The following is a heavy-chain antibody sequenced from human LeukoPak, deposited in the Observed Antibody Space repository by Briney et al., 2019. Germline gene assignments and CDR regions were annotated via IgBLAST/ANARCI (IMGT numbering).Heavy chain of an antibody. Sequence: PGRSLRLSCAASGFTFDDYAMHWVRQAPGTGLEWVSGISWNSGSIGYADSVKGRFTIYRDNAKNSLYLQMNSLRAEDTALYYCAKATGYCSSTSCHYFDYWGQGTLVTVSS. CDR1: GFTFDDYA. CDR2: ISWNSGSI. CDR3: AKATGYCSSTSCHYFDY. V-gene: IGHV3-9*01. D-gene: IGHD2-2*01. J-gene: IGHJ4*02.